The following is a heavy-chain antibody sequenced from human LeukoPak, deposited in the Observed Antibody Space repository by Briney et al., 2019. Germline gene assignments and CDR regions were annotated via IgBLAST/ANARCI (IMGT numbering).Heavy chain of an antibody. J-gene: IGHJ5*02. CDR2: ISSSSSTI. CDR1: GFTFSSYS. CDR3: ARDADYDILTGYYRGNWFDP. Sequence: PGGSLRLSCAASGFTFSSYSMNWVRQAPGKELEWVSYISSSSSTIYYADSVKGRFTISRDNAKNSLYLQMNSLRAEDTAVYYCARDADYDILTGYYRGNWFDPWGQGTLVTVSS. D-gene: IGHD3-9*01. V-gene: IGHV3-48*04.